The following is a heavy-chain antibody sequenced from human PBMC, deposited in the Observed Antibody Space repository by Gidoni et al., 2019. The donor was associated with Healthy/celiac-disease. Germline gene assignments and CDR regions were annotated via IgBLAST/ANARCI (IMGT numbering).Heavy chain of an antibody. Sequence: EVQLVESGGGLVQPGGSLRLSCAASGFTFSSYAMSGVRQAPGKGLEWVSAISGSGGSTYYADSVKGRFTISRDNSKNTLYLQMNSLRAEDTAVYYCAKGAGITIFGVVTHSDYWGQGTLVTVSS. D-gene: IGHD3-3*01. CDR1: GFTFSSYA. CDR2: ISGSGGST. CDR3: AKGAGITIFGVVTHSDY. J-gene: IGHJ4*02. V-gene: IGHV3-23*04.